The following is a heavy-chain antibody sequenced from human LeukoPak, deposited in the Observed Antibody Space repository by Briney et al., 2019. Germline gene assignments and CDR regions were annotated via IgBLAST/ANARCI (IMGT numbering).Heavy chain of an antibody. CDR3: VRDLGGRSGH. CDR1: GFTFSSYV. J-gene: IGHJ4*02. D-gene: IGHD1-26*01. CDR2: INEDGSTT. Sequence: GGSLRLSCETAGFTFSSYVMHWVRRTPGKGLVWVSRINEDGSTTNYADSVKGRSTIFRDNAKNTLHLQMNSLRAEDTAVYYCVRDLGGRSGHWGQGTLVTVSS. V-gene: IGHV3-74*01.